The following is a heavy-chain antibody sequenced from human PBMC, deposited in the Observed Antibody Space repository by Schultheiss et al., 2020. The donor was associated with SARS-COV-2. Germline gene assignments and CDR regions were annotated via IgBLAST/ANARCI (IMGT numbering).Heavy chain of an antibody. D-gene: IGHD3-22*01. CDR2: ISYDGSTK. CDR3: ARGGRITMIEGALDI. CDR1: GFTFSSYA. Sequence: GGSLRLSCAASGFTFSSYAMHWVRQAPGKGLEWVAVISYDGSTKYYADSVKGRFTNSRDNSKNTLSLQMNSLRAEDTAVYSCARGGRITMIEGALDIWGQGTMVTVSS. V-gene: IGHV3-30-3*01. J-gene: IGHJ3*02.